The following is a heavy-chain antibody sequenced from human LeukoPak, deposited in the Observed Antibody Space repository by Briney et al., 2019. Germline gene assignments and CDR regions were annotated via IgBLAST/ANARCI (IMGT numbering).Heavy chain of an antibody. CDR2: IKSKTDGGTT. Sequence: PGGSLRLSCAASGFTFSNAWMSWVRQAPGKGLEWVGRIKSKTDGGTTDYAAPVKGRFTISRDDSKNTLYLQMNSLKTEDTAVYYSTTDHVYSSSWWTRSDYWGQGTLVAVSS. V-gene: IGHV3-15*01. CDR3: TTDHVYSSSWWTRSDY. CDR1: GFTFSNAW. J-gene: IGHJ4*02. D-gene: IGHD6-13*01.